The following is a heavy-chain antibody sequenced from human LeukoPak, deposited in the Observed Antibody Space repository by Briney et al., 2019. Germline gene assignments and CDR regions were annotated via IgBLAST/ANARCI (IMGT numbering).Heavy chain of an antibody. Sequence: GGSLRLSCAASGFTFSSYSMNWVRQAPGKGLEWVSSISSSSSYIYYADSVKGRFTISRDNAKNSLYLQMNSLRAEDTAVYYCAKAGGGYSYGYGDYWGQGTLVTVSS. CDR3: AKAGGGYSYGYGDY. D-gene: IGHD5-18*01. J-gene: IGHJ4*02. V-gene: IGHV3-21*04. CDR2: ISSSSSYI. CDR1: GFTFSSYS.